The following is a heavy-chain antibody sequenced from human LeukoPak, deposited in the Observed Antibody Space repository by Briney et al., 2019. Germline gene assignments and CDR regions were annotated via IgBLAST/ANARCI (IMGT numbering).Heavy chain of an antibody. V-gene: IGHV3-23*01. D-gene: IGHD6-6*01. CDR3: AKISGSSRRMYYFDY. CDR2: ISVSGVIT. J-gene: IGHJ4*02. Sequence: PGGSLRLSCAASGFTFSSYAMSWVRQAPGKGLEWVSGISVSGVITYYADSVKGRFTTSRDNSKNTLYLQMNSLRAEDTAVYYCAKISGSSRRMYYFDYWGQGTLVTVSS. CDR1: GFTFSSYA.